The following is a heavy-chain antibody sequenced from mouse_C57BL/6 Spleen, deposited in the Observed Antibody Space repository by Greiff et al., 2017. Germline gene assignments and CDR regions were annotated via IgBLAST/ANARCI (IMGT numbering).Heavy chain of an antibody. Sequence: VQLKESGPGLVKPSQSLSLTCSVTGYSITSGYYWNWIRQFPGNKLEWMGYISYDGSNNYNPSLKNRISITRDTSKNQFFLKLNSVTTEDTATYYCARGGFHYYGSSYAMDYWGQGTSVTVSS. CDR1: GYSITSGYY. CDR3: ARGGFHYYGSSYAMDY. D-gene: IGHD1-1*01. V-gene: IGHV3-6*01. CDR2: ISYDGSN. J-gene: IGHJ4*01.